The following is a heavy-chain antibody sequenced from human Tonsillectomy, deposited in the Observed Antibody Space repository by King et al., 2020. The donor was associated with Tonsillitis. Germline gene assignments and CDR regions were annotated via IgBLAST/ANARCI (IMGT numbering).Heavy chain of an antibody. V-gene: IGHV3-64D*06. Sequence: VQLVESGGGLVQPGGSLRLSCSASGFTFSSYAMHWVRQAPGKGLEYVSAISSNGGSTYYADSVKGRFTISRDNSKNTLYLQMSSLRAEDTAGYYCVKFGGNENDAFDIWGQGTMVTVSS. CDR3: VKFGGNENDAFDI. J-gene: IGHJ3*02. CDR1: GFTFSSYA. CDR2: ISSNGGST. D-gene: IGHD4-23*01.